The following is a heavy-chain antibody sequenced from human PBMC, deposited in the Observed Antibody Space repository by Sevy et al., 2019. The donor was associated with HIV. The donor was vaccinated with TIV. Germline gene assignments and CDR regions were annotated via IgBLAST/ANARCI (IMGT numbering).Heavy chain of an antibody. J-gene: IGHJ6*03. CDR3: ARESTVTTRSHYYYYMDV. V-gene: IGHV4-59*01. CDR2: IYYSGST. D-gene: IGHD4-17*01. Sequence: SETLSLTCTVSGGSINSYYWSWIRQPPGKGLEWIGYIYYSGSTNYNPSLKSRVTISVDTSKNQFSLKLSSVTAADTAVYYCARESTVTTRSHYYYYMDVWGKGTTVTVSS. CDR1: GGSINSYY.